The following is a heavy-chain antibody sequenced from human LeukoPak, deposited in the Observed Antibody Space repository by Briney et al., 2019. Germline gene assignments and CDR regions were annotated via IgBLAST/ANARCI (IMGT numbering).Heavy chain of an antibody. CDR3: AKAPGIAVPFDY. J-gene: IGHJ4*02. Sequence: GGSLRLSCAASGFTFSSYAMSWVRQAPGKGLEWVSAISGSGGTTYYADSVRGRFTISRDNSKNTLYLQMNSLRAEDTAVYYCAKAPGIAVPFDYWGQGTLVTASS. D-gene: IGHD6-19*01. CDR2: ISGSGGTT. CDR1: GFTFSSYA. V-gene: IGHV3-23*01.